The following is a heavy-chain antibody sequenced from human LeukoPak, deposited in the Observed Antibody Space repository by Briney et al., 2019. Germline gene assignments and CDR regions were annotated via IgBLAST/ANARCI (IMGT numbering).Heavy chain of an antibody. CDR2: IIPNFGTP. J-gene: IGHJ4*02. CDR3: ARQHFLYGDYQFFDY. CDR1: GGTFSNYV. V-gene: IGHV1-69*13. Sequence: RASVKVSCKASGGTFSNYVISWVRQAPGQGLEWMGGIIPNFGTPNYAQKFQGRVTITADGSTSTVYMELSSLRSEDTAVYYCARQHFLYGDYQFFDYWGQGTLVTVSS. D-gene: IGHD4-17*01.